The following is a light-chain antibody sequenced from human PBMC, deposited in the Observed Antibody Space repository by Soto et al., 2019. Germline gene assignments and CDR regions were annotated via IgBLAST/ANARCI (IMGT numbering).Light chain of an antibody. J-gene: IGLJ2*01. CDR2: NNN. Sequence: QPVLTQPPSVSGAPGQRVTISCTGGSSNIGAGYDVHWYQQLPGTAPRLLIYNNNNRPSGVPDRFSGSKSGASASLASTGLQAEDEPDYYCQSDDSRLIGAGVFGGGTKVTVL. V-gene: IGLV1-40*01. CDR3: QSDDSRLIGAGV. CDR1: SSNIGAGYD.